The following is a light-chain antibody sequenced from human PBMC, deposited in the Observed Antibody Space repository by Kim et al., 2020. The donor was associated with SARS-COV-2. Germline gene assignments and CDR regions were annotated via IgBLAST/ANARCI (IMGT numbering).Light chain of an antibody. CDR1: QSVSSF. Sequence: EIVLTQSPATLSLSPGERATLSCRASQSVSSFLAWYQKKPGQSPSLLIYDASNRATGIPARFSGSGSGTDFTLTISSLEPEDFAVYYCQQCRSWPLTFGQGTKVDIK. CDR3: QQCRSWPLT. V-gene: IGKV3-11*01. CDR2: DAS. J-gene: IGKJ1*01.